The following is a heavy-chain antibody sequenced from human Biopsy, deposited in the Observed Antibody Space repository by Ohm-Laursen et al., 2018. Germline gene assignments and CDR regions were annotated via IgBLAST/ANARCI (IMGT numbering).Heavy chain of an antibody. CDR3: ARVGSGWAPFDK. J-gene: IGHJ4*02. CDR2: IFKDGNT. D-gene: IGHD6-19*01. CDR1: GYSISSDYR. Sequence: GTLSLTWAVSGYSISSDYRWGWIRQAPGKTLEWLGNIFKDGNTHYNPSLRSRLIISIDTSKNQFSLMMTPVSGADTAVYFCARVGSGWAPFDKWGPGTLVTVSS. V-gene: IGHV4-38-2*01.